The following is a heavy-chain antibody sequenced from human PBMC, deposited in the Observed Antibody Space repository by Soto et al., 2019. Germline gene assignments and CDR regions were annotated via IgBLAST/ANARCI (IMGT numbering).Heavy chain of an antibody. V-gene: IGHV3-33*01. Sequence: GGSLRLSCGASGFTFSSHGMHWVRQAPGKGLEWVAVIRYDGSNKYYVDSVKGRFTISRDNSKNTLYLQMNSLRAEDTAVYYCARGRGYSSSWSIYYFDFWGQGTQVTVSS. CDR3: ARGRGYSSSWSIYYFDF. CDR2: IRYDGSNK. J-gene: IGHJ4*02. CDR1: GFTFSSHG. D-gene: IGHD6-13*01.